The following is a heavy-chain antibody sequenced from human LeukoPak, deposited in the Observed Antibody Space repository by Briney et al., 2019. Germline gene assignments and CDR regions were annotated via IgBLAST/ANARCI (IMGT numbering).Heavy chain of an antibody. CDR3: ARDRDYVWGSYRHTPDY. V-gene: IGHV1-18*01. CDR1: GYTFTSYG. Sequence: ASVKVSCKASGYTFTSYGISWVRQAPGQGLEWMGWICAYNGDTDYAQRLQGRVTMTTDTSTSTAYMELRSLRSDDTAVYYCARDRDYVWGSYRHTPDYWGQGTLVTVSS. CDR2: ICAYNGDT. J-gene: IGHJ4*02. D-gene: IGHD3-16*02.